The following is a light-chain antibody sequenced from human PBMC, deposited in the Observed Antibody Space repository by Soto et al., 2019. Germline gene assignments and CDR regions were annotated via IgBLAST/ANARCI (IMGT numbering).Light chain of an antibody. J-gene: IGKJ2*01. V-gene: IGKV3-20*01. CDR1: QSVSSSY. Sequence: EIVLTQSPGTLSLSPGERATLSCRASQSVSSSYLAWYQQKPGQAPRRLIYGASSRATGIPDRLSGRGSGTGCPCTVGRLAYEDFAVYYCHQYGSSPYTFGQGTKLEIK. CDR2: GAS. CDR3: HQYGSSPYT.